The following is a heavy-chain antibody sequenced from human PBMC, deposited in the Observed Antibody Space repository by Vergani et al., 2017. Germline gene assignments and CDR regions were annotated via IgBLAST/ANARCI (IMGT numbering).Heavy chain of an antibody. CDR2: IIPILGIA. D-gene: IGHD5-24*01. CDR3: ARDDGALNYYYMDV. Sequence: QVQLVQSGAEVKKPGSSVKVSCKASGGTFSSYTISWVRQAPGQGLEWMGRIIPILGIANYAQKFQGRVTITADKSTSTAYMELSSLRSEDTAVYYCARDDGALNYYYMDVWGKGTTVTVSS. V-gene: IGHV1-69*08. CDR1: GGTFSSYT. J-gene: IGHJ6*03.